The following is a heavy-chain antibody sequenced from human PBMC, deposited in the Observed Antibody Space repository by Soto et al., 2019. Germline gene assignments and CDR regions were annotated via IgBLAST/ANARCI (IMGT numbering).Heavy chain of an antibody. CDR2: ISYSGST. CDR3: ARGAAARFPY. Sequence: SETLSLTCTVSGGSISSYYGSWIRQPPGKGLEWIGYISYSGSTNYNPTLKSTVNVSVDTSKKEFCMKMSSVTAADTAVYYCARGAAARFPYWRQRTLVTVSS. V-gene: IGHV4-59*01. D-gene: IGHD6-13*01. CDR1: GGSISSYY. J-gene: IGHJ4*02.